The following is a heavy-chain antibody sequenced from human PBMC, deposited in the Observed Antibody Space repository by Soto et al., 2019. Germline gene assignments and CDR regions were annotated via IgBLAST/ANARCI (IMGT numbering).Heavy chain of an antibody. Sequence: QVQLVESGGGVVQPGRSLRLSCAASGFTFSSYAMHWVRQAPGKGLEWVAVISYDGSNKYYADSVKGRFTISRDNSKNTLDLQMNSLRAEDTAVYYCARAPYYYDSSGPQPVAFDIWGQGTMVTVSS. D-gene: IGHD3-22*01. CDR2: ISYDGSNK. CDR3: ARAPYYYDSSGPQPVAFDI. V-gene: IGHV3-30-3*01. J-gene: IGHJ3*02. CDR1: GFTFSSYA.